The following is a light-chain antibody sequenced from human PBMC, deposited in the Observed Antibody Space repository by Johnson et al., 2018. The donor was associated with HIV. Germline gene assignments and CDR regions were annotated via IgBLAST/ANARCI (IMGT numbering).Light chain of an antibody. Sequence: QFVLTQPPSVSAAPGQKVTISCSGNISNIGKNHVSWYQQFPGTAPKLLVYEADKRPSDIPDRFSGSKSGTSATLCNTGLQPGDEADYYCGTWDCNLSVDFVFGTGTKVTVL. CDR1: ISNIGKNH. CDR2: EAD. V-gene: IGLV1-51*02. J-gene: IGLJ1*01. CDR3: GTWDCNLSVDFV.